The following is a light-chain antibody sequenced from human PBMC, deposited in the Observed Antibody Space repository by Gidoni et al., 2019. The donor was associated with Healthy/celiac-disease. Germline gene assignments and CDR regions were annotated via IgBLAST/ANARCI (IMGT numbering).Light chain of an antibody. V-gene: IGLV2-8*01. CDR2: EVS. CDR1: SSDVGGYNY. J-gene: IGLJ2*01. CDR3: SSYAGSNTV. Sequence: QSALTPPPSASGSPAQSVTISCTGTSSDVGGYNYVSWYQQHPGKAPKLMIYEVSKRPSGVPDRFSGSKSVNTASLTVSGLQAEDEADYYCSSYAGSNTVFGGGTKLTVL.